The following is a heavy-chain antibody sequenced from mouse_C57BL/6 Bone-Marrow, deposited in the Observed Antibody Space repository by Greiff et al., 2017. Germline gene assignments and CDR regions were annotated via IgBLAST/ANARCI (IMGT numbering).Heavy chain of an antibody. V-gene: IGHV1-9*01. CDR1: GYTFTGYW. J-gene: IGHJ3*01. D-gene: IGHD1-1*01. Sequence: VQLQESGAELMKPGASVKLSCKATGYTFTGYWIEWVKQRPGHSLEWIGEIFPGSGSTSYNEKFKGKATFTADTSSNTAYMQLSSLTTEDSSIYNGEGCGLRTWFAYWGQGTLVTVSA. CDR2: IFPGSGST. CDR3: EGCGLRTWFAY.